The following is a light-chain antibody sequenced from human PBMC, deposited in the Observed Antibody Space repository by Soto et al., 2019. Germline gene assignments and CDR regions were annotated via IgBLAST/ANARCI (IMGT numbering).Light chain of an antibody. Sequence: DVVMTQSPLSLPVTLGQPASISFRTSQGLVYSDGNTYLNWFQQRPGQSPRRLIYKVSNRDSGVPDRFSGSGSGTEFTLTISSMQPDDFATFYCQQYNGYSRTFGQGTKVDIK. CDR1: QGLVYSDGNTY. J-gene: IGKJ1*01. CDR3: QQYNGYSRT. CDR2: KVS. V-gene: IGKV2-30*01.